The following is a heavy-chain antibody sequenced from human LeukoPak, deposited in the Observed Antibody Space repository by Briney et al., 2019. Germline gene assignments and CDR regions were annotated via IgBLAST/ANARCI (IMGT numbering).Heavy chain of an antibody. CDR3: ARSEGYYDAFDI. CDR1: GYSFTTHW. D-gene: IGHD3-10*01. CDR2: IYPGDSDT. Sequence: GESLKISCKASGYSFTTHWIGWVRQMPGKGLEWMGIIYPGDSDTRYSPSFQGQVTISVDKSISTAFLQWSSLKASDTAMYYCARSEGYYDAFDIWGQGTMVTVSS. V-gene: IGHV5-51*01. J-gene: IGHJ3*02.